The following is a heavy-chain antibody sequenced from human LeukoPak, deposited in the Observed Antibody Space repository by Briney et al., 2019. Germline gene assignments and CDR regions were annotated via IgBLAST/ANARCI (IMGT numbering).Heavy chain of an antibody. J-gene: IGHJ5*02. CDR1: GGSINSLY. V-gene: IGHV4-59*11. D-gene: IGHD3-3*01. Sequence: PSETLSLTCSVSGGSINSLYWSWIRQTPGKGLEWIGYIYYSGHTNSNPSLRSRVTISIDTSRTQFSLNLTPVSAADTAVYYCASGGFWSGYFTWGQGILVTVSS. CDR2: IYYSGHT. CDR3: ASGGFWSGYFT.